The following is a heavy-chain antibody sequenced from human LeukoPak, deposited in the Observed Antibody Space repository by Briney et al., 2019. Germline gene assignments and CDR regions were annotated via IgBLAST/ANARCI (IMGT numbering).Heavy chain of an antibody. Sequence: GGSLRLSCAASGFTFSSYWMHWVRQAPGKGLVWVSRINSDGSSTSYADSVKGRFTISRDNSKNTLYLQMNSLRAEDTAVYYCARELYSSSWYSIDYWGQGTLVTVSS. J-gene: IGHJ4*02. CDR3: ARELYSSSWYSIDY. D-gene: IGHD6-13*01. CDR2: INSDGSST. V-gene: IGHV3-74*01. CDR1: GFTFSSYW.